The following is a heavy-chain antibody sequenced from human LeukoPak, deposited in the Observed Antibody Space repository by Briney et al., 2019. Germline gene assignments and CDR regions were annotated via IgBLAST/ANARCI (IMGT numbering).Heavy chain of an antibody. D-gene: IGHD6-13*01. CDR2: IYTSGST. Sequence: SETLSLTCSVSGVSISSYYWSWIRQPAGKGLEWIGRIYTSGSTNYNPSLKSRVTMSVDTSKNQFSLKLSSVTAADTAIYYCARDSSIAAADSYWYFGLWGRGTLVTVSS. V-gene: IGHV4-4*07. CDR1: GVSISSYY. CDR3: ARDSSIAAADSYWYFGL. J-gene: IGHJ2*01.